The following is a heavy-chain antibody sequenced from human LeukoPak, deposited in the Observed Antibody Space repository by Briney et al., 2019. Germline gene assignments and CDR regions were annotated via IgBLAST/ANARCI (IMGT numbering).Heavy chain of an antibody. CDR2: ISGSGGST. Sequence: GGSLRLSCAASEFTFSSYAMSWVRQAPGNGLEWFSVISGSGGSTYYADSVKGRFTISRDKSKNTLYLQMNSLRAEDTAIYYCAKTQDDSSGYYPKLYFDFWGQGTLVTVSS. D-gene: IGHD3-22*01. J-gene: IGHJ4*02. V-gene: IGHV3-23*01. CDR3: AKTQDDSSGYYPKLYFDF. CDR1: EFTFSSYA.